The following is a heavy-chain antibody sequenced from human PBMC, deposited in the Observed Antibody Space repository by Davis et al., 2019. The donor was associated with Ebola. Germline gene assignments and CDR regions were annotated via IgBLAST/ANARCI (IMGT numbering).Heavy chain of an antibody. Sequence: PSETLSLTCTVSGGSISSGSHYWSWIRQPAGKGLEWIGHIYTRGSTDYNPSLKSRVTMSVDTSKNEFSLKLNSVTAADTAVYYCARGHCTVGVCYSYWYFDLWGRGTLVTVSS. D-gene: IGHD2-8*02. CDR2: IYTRGST. V-gene: IGHV4-61*09. CDR1: GGSISSGSHY. J-gene: IGHJ2*01. CDR3: ARGHCTVGVCYSYWYFDL.